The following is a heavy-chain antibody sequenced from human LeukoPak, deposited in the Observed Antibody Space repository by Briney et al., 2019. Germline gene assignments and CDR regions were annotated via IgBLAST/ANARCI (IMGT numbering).Heavy chain of an antibody. CDR1: GFTFSSFW. Sequence: GGSLRLSCAVSGFTFSSFWMHWVRQAPGKGLEWVSAISGSGGSTYYADSVKGRFTISRDNSKNTLYLQMNSLRAEDTAVYYCAKKSAVAGMIDYWGQGTLVTVSS. D-gene: IGHD6-19*01. CDR2: ISGSGGST. J-gene: IGHJ4*02. V-gene: IGHV3-23*01. CDR3: AKKSAVAGMIDY.